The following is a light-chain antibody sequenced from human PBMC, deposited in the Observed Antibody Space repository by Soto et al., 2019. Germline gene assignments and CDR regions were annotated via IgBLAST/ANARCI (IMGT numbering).Light chain of an antibody. CDR3: QQSHSKPYT. J-gene: IGKJ2*01. Sequence: DIQMTQSPSSLSASIGDRVTITCRAGQSISSHLTWYQQKPGKAPKLLIYAASSLQVGVPSRFSGNASGTDFTLTISSLQPEDFATYYCQQSHSKPYTFGQGTKVEI. V-gene: IGKV1-39*01. CDR1: QSISSH. CDR2: AAS.